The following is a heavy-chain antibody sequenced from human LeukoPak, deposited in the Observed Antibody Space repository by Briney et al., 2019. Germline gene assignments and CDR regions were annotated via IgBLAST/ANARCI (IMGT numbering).Heavy chain of an antibody. D-gene: IGHD3-22*01. V-gene: IGHV1-69*13. CDR3: ARVPRDYYDSSGHYFDY. CDR1: GGTFSSYA. CDR2: IIPIFGTA. Sequence: SVKVSCKASGGTFSSYAISWVRQAPGQGLEWMGGIIPIFGTANYAQKFQGRVTITADESTSTAYMELSSLRSEDTAVYYCARVPRDYYDSSGHYFDYWGQGTLVTVSS. J-gene: IGHJ4*02.